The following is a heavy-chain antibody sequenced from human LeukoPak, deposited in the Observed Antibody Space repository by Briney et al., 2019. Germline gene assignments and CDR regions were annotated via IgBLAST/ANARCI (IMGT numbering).Heavy chain of an antibody. CDR3: ARPYSSGWYDFDY. Sequence: GESLKISCKGFGYTFTTYWIGWVRQMPGKGLEWMGIIYPTDSDARYSPSFQGQVTISVDKSISTAYLQWSSLKASDTAMYYCARPYSSGWYDFDYWGQGTLVTVSS. D-gene: IGHD6-19*01. J-gene: IGHJ4*02. CDR2: IYPTDSDA. V-gene: IGHV5-51*01. CDR1: GYTFTTYW.